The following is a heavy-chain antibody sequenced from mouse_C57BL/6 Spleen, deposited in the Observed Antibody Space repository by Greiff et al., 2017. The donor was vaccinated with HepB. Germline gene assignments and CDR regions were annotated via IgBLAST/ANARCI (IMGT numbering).Heavy chain of an antibody. CDR3: AREDYGSSPFAY. J-gene: IGHJ3*01. CDR1: GYTFTSYW. CDR2: IYPSDSET. Sequence: VQLQQSGAELVRPGSSVKLSCKASGYTFTSYWMDWVKQRPGQGLEWIGNIYPSDSETHYNQKFKDKATLTVDKSSSTAYMQLSSLTSEDSAVYYCAREDYGSSPFAYWGQGTLVTVSA. D-gene: IGHD1-1*01. V-gene: IGHV1-61*01.